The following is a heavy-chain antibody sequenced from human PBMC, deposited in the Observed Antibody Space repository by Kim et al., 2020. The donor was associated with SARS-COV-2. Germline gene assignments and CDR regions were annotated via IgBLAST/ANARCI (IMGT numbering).Heavy chain of an antibody. D-gene: IGHD4-17*01. CDR3: ARVPNDYGDYGPLVDY. CDR2: IYYSGST. Sequence: SETLSLTCTVSGGSISSYYWSWIRQPPGKGLEWIGYIYYSGSTNYNPSLKSRVTISVDTSKNQFSLKLSSVTAADTAVYYCARVPNDYGDYGPLVDYWGQGTLVTVSS. V-gene: IGHV4-59*01. J-gene: IGHJ4*02. CDR1: GGSISSYY.